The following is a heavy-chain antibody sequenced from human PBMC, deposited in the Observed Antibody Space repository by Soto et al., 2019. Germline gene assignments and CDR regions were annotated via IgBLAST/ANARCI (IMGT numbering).Heavy chain of an antibody. D-gene: IGHD1-1*01. CDR1: GFTFSSYS. CDR2: ISSSSSTI. CDR3: AREGRTGTFDP. Sequence: GGSLRLSCAASGFTFSSYSMNWVRQAPGKGLEWVSYISSSSSTIYYADSVKGRFTISRDNAKNSLYLQMNSLRAEDTAVYYCAREGRTGTFDPWGQGTLVTVSS. J-gene: IGHJ5*02. V-gene: IGHV3-48*01.